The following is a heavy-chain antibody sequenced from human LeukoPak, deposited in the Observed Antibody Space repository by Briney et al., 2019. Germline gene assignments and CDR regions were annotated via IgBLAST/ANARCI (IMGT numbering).Heavy chain of an antibody. CDR3: ARDCCGEWYFFDL. D-gene: IGHD3-10*01. Sequence: PGGSLRLSCAASGFPFNNYAMHWVRQAPGKGLEWVASISYDGTNRYYTDSVKGRFTVSRDNSKNTLYLQMNSLRAEDTAVYYCARDCCGEWYFFDLWGQGTLVTVSS. J-gene: IGHJ4*02. CDR2: ISYDGTNR. V-gene: IGHV3-30-3*01. CDR1: GFPFNNYA.